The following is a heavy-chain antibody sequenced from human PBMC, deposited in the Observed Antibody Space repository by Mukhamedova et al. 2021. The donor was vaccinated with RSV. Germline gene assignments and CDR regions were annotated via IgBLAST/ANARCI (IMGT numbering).Heavy chain of an antibody. J-gene: IGHJ4*02. CDR3: ARVEALVDN. Sequence: VKGRFTISRDNAKNSLYLQMNSLRAEDTAVYYCARVEALVDNWGQGTLVTVSS. V-gene: IGHV3-11*01.